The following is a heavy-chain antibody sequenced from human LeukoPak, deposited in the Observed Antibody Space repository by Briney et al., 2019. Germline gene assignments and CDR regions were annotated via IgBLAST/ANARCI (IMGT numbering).Heavy chain of an antibody. CDR2: ISSSSSYI. Sequence: PGGSLRLPCAASGFTFSSYSMNWVRQAPGKGLEWVSSISSSSSYIYYADSVKGRFTISRDNAKNSLYLQMNSLRAEDTAVYYCAREDPGYSSGPLDYWGQGTLVTVSS. V-gene: IGHV3-21*01. J-gene: IGHJ4*02. CDR3: AREDPGYSSGPLDY. D-gene: IGHD6-19*01. CDR1: GFTFSSYS.